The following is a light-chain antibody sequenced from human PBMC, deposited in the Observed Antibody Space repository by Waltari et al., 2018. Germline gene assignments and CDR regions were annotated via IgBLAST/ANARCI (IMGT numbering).Light chain of an antibody. CDR2: DVS. V-gene: IGLV2-14*03. CDR1: SSDVGGYNY. J-gene: IGLJ3*02. CDR3: SSYTSSSTLWV. Sequence: QSALTQPASVSGSPGQSITISCTGTSSDVGGYNYVSWYQKHPGKAPKLMIYDVSNRPSGVSKRFSGSKSGNTASLTISGLQAEDEADYYGSSYTSSSTLWVFGGGTKLTVL.